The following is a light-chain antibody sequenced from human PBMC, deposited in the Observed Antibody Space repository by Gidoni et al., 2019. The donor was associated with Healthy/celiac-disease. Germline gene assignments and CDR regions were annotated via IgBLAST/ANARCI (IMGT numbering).Light chain of an antibody. CDR1: QSVSSSY. CDR2: GAS. V-gene: IGKV3-20*01. Sequence: EIVLPQSPGPLSLSPGERATLSCRASQSVSSSYFAWYQQKPGQAPRLLIYGASSRATGIPDRFSGSGSGTDFTLTISRLEPEYFAVYYCQQYGSSPPLTFGGGTKVEIK. CDR3: QQYGSSPPLT. J-gene: IGKJ4*01.